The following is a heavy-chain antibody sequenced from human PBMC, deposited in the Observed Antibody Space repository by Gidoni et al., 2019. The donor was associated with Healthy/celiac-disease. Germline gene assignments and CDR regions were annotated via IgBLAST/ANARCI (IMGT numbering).Heavy chain of an antibody. D-gene: IGHD2-15*01. CDR1: GDSVSSNSAA. CDR2: TYYRSKWYN. CDR3: ARGKTGFGNSYGMDV. J-gene: IGHJ6*02. Sequence: QTMSVSFPISGDSVSSNSAAWNWIRQSPSRGLEWLGRTYYRSKWYNDYAVSVKSRITINPDTSKNQFSLQLNSVTPEDTAVYYCARGKTGFGNSYGMDVWGQGTTVTVSS. V-gene: IGHV6-1*01.